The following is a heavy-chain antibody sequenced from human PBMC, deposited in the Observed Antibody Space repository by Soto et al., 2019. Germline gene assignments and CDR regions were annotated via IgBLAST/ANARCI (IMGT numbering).Heavy chain of an antibody. CDR3: VTNAGHYYGCV. D-gene: IGHD3-22*01. Sequence: GASVKVSCKASGYTITAHWLHWVRQAPGQGLEWMGWINPKSGGTAYAQKFEDRVTMSRDTSINTAYMQLSRLTSDDTAVYFCVTNAGHYYGCVWGQGTRVTVSS. J-gene: IGHJ1*01. CDR1: GYTITAHW. V-gene: IGHV1-2*02. CDR2: INPKSGGT.